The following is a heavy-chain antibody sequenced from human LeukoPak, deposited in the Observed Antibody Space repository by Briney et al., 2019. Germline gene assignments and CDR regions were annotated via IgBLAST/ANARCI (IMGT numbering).Heavy chain of an antibody. CDR2: VYSTGNT. J-gene: IGHJ5*02. D-gene: IGHD6-19*01. CDR3: ARDSLSSGWDWFDP. Sequence: PSETLSLTCTVSGDSINSNSYHWGWIRQPPGKGLEWIGTVYSTGNTYYTPSLKSRVTISVDTSNNQFSLKLSSVTAADTAVYYCARDSLSSGWDWFDPWGQGTLVTVSS. V-gene: IGHV4-39*07. CDR1: GDSINSNSYH.